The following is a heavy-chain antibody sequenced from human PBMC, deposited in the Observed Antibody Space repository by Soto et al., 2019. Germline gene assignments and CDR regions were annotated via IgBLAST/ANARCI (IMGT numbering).Heavy chain of an antibody. CDR2: VYYSGGT. CDR3: AREETPVSSHYIYNGLDA. Sequence: PSETLSLTCTVSGGSMRGYSWSWIRQPPGKGLEWIGYVYYSGGTNYGPSFKDRVTISVDTTENQFSLKLKSVTAADTAVYYCAREETPVSSHYIYNGLDAWGQGTTVTVSS. CDR1: GGSMRGYS. J-gene: IGHJ6*02. D-gene: IGHD4-17*01. V-gene: IGHV4-59*01.